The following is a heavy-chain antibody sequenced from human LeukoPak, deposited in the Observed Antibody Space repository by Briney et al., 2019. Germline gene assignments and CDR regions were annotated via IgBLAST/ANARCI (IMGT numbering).Heavy chain of an antibody. J-gene: IGHJ3*02. Sequence: SQTLSLTCTVSGGSISSGDYYWSWIRQPPGKGLEWIGYIYYSGSTYYNPSLKSRVTISVDTSKNQFSLKLSSVTAADTAVYYCARRPSSSWTERNAFDIWGQGTMVTVSS. CDR3: ARRPSSSWTERNAFDI. CDR1: GGSISSGDYY. D-gene: IGHD6-13*01. V-gene: IGHV4-30-4*01. CDR2: IYYSGST.